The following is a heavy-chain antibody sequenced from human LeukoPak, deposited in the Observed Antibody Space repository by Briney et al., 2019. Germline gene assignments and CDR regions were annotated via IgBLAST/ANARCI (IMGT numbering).Heavy chain of an antibody. D-gene: IGHD1-26*01. J-gene: IGHJ4*02. CDR2: IYYSGST. CDR1: GGSISRYY. Sequence: SETLSLTCTVSGGSISRYYGGCIRQPPGKGLEWIGYIYYSGSTNYNPSLKSRVTISVDTSKNQFSLNLSSVTAADTAVYYCAGQVVGDPFDNWGQGTLVTVSS. CDR3: AGQVVGDPFDN. V-gene: IGHV4-59*08.